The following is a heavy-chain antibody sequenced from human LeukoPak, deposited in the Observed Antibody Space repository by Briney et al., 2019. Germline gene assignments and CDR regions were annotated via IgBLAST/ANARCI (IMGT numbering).Heavy chain of an antibody. V-gene: IGHV3-7*01. J-gene: IGHJ4*02. CDR2: IKQDGSEK. CDR3: VRGDYGDCVFEY. CDR1: GFTFSNYW. D-gene: IGHD4-17*01. Sequence: WGSLRLSCAASGFTFSNYWMNWLRQAPGKGPEWVANIKQDGSEKNYVDSVKGRFTISRDNAKNSLFLQMNSLRAEDTAVYYCVRGDYGDCVFEYWGQGTLVTVSS.